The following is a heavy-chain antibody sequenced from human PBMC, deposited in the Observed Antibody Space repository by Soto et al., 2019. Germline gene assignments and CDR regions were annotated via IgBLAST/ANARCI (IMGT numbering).Heavy chain of an antibody. CDR1: GGSVSGSY. CDR3: ARSVAVPGAHIDY. CDR2: VYYTGSP. V-gene: IGHV4-59*02. J-gene: IGHJ4*02. Sequence: SEALSRTCIVSGGSVSGSYWSWIRQSPGKGLEWLCYVYYTGSPNYSSSLRSRVSISVGTSKNEFSLKLSSVTAADTAVYFCARSVAVPGAHIDYWGQGTQVTVCS. D-gene: IGHD6-13*01.